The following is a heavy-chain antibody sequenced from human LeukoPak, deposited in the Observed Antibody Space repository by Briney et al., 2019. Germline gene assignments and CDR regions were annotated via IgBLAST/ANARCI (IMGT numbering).Heavy chain of an antibody. CDR1: GYTFTDYY. CDR2: INPNSGGT. V-gene: IGHV1-2*06. CDR3: ARVGYYESSGYYEY. J-gene: IGHJ4*02. Sequence: ASVKVSCKASGYTFTDYYMHWVRQAPGQGLEWMGRINPNSGGTNYAQKFQGRVTMTRDTSISTVYMELSRLRSDDTAVYYCARVGYYESSGYYEYWGQGTLVTVSS. D-gene: IGHD3-22*01.